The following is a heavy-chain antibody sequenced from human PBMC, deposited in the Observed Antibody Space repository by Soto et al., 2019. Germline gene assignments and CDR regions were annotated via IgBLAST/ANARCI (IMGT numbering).Heavy chain of an antibody. CDR2: IYYSGST. V-gene: IGHV4-59*01. J-gene: IGHJ5*01. Sequence: SETLSLTCTFSGGSISSYYWSLIRQPPGKGLEWIGYIYYSGSTNYNPSLKSRVTISVDTSKNQFSLKLSSVTAADTAVYFCAREGRLHWFESWGQGTLVTVSS. CDR3: AREGRLHWFES. CDR1: GGSISSYY.